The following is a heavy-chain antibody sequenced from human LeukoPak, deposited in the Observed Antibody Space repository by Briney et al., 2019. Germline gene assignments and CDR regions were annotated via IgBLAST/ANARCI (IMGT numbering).Heavy chain of an antibody. J-gene: IGHJ4*02. D-gene: IGHD2-2*01. CDR1: GFTFSSYS. CDR2: ISSSSSTI. Sequence: HSGGSLRLSCAASGFTFSSYSMNWVRQAPGKGLEWVSYISSSSSTIYYADSVKGRFTISRDNAKNSLYLQMNSLRAEDTAVYYCARDRQLFRASSTSCYFDYWGQGTLVTVSS. CDR3: ARDRQLFRASSTSCYFDY. V-gene: IGHV3-48*04.